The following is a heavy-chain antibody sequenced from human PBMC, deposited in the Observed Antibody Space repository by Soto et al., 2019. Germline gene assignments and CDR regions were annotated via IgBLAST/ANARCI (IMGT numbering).Heavy chain of an antibody. J-gene: IGHJ5*02. CDR3: ARDSEDIVVVVAAQEGRWFDP. CDR2: ISYDGSNK. V-gene: IGHV3-30-3*01. Sequence: AGGSLRLSCAGSGFTFSSYAMHWVRQAPGKGLEWVAVISYDGSNKYYADSVKGRFTISRDNSKNTLYLQMNSLRAEDTAVYYCARDSEDIVVVVAAQEGRWFDPWGQGTLVTVSS. D-gene: IGHD2-15*01. CDR1: GFTFSSYA.